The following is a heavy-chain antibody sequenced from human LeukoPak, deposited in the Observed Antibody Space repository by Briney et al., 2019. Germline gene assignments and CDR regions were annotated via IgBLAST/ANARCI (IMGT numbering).Heavy chain of an antibody. D-gene: IGHD6-13*01. CDR2: INPSGGST. J-gene: IGHJ3*02. Sequence: GASVKVSCKASGYTFTSYYMHWVRQAPGQGLEWMGIINPSGGSTSHAQKFQGRVTMTRDTSTSTVYMELSSLRSEDTAVYYCAIRIAGDAFDIWGQGTMVTVSS. CDR3: AIRIAGDAFDI. CDR1: GYTFTSYY. V-gene: IGHV1-46*01.